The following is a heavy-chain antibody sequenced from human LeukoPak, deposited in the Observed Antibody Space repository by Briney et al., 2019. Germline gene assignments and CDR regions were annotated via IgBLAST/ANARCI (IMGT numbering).Heavy chain of an antibody. J-gene: IGHJ4*02. Sequence: GASLRLSCAASGFTFSSYAMSWVRQAPGKGLEWVSAISGRGGSTYYADSVKGRFTISRDNSKNTLYLQMNSLRAEDTAVYYCAKWGFYGDYGDYWGQGTLVTVSS. CDR2: ISGRGGST. CDR1: GFTFSSYA. D-gene: IGHD4-17*01. V-gene: IGHV3-23*01. CDR3: AKWGFYGDYGDY.